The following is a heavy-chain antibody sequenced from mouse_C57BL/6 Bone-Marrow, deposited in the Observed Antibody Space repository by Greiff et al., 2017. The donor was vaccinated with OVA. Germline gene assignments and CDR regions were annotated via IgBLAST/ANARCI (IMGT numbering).Heavy chain of an antibody. CDR3: TREGNYDYDAAWFAY. V-gene: IGHV5-9-1*02. D-gene: IGHD2-4*01. CDR2: ISSGGDYI. Sequence: EVQLVESGEGLVKPGGSLKLSCAASGFTFSSYAMSWVRQTPEKRLEWVAYISSGGDYIYYADTVKGRFTISRDNARNTLYLQMSSLKSEDTAMYYCTREGNYDYDAAWFAYWGQGTLVTVSA. J-gene: IGHJ3*01. CDR1: GFTFSSYA.